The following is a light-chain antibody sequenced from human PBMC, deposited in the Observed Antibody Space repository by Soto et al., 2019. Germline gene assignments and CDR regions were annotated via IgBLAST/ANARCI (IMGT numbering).Light chain of an antibody. J-gene: IGKJ2*01. CDR3: QQFDVLPPYT. V-gene: IGKV1-33*01. CDR1: HDIKNY. Sequence: DIQLTQSPPSLSASEGDRVTITCQASHDIKNYLNWYQQKPGKAPKLLIYDADNLQTGVPSRFSGNGAGTEFTFTIGSLQPEDVATYFCQQFDVLPPYTFGQGTKVEIK. CDR2: DAD.